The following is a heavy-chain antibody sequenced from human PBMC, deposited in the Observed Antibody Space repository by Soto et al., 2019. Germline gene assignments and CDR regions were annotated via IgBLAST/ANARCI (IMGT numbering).Heavy chain of an antibody. D-gene: IGHD6-6*01. CDR1: GYNFTGYY. CDR3: GRTCSSFPDDY. J-gene: IGHJ4*02. CDR2: INPNSGGT. Sequence: ASVKVSCKASGYNFTGYYMHWVRQAPGQGLEWMGWINPNSGGTNYAQKFQGRVTMTRDTSISTAYMELSRLRSDVTAGYYGGRTCSSFPDDYWGQGTLVTVSS. V-gene: IGHV1-2*02.